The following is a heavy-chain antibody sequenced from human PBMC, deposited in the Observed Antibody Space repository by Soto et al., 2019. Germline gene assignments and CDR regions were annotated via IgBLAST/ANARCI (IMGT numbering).Heavy chain of an antibody. J-gene: IGHJ6*02. CDR3: ARQSDSGYHYYYYYYGMDV. D-gene: IGHD5-12*01. Sequence: SETLSLTCTVSGGSISSYYWSWIRQPPGKGLEWIGYIYYSGSTNYNPSLKSRVTISVDTSKNQFSLKLSSVTAADTAVYYCARQSDSGYHYYYYYYGMDVWGQGTTVTVSS. V-gene: IGHV4-59*08. CDR2: IYYSGST. CDR1: GGSISSYY.